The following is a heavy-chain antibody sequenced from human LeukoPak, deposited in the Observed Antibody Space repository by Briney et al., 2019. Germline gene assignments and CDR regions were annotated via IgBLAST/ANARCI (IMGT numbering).Heavy chain of an antibody. D-gene: IGHD2-2*01. V-gene: IGHV4-34*01. J-gene: IGHJ4*02. CDR2: INHSGST. CDR3: ARLVYCSSTSCRNDY. CDR1: GGSLSGYY. Sequence: SETLSLTCAVYGGSLSGYYWSWIRQPPGKGLEWIGEINHSGSTNYNPSLKSRVTISVDTSKNQFSQKLSSVTAADTAVYYCARLVYCSSTSCRNDYWGQGTLVTVSS.